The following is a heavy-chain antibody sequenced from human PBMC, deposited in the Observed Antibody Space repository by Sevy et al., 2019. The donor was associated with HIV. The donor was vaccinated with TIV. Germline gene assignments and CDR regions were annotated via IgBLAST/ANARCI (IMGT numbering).Heavy chain of an antibody. V-gene: IGHV3-73*01. Sequence: GGSLRLSCAASGFTFSGSAMHWVRQASGKGLEWVGRIRSKANSYATAYAASVKGRYTISRDDSKNTAYLQMNSLKTEDTAVYYCTRLQVRYFDWLLPSDDYGMDVWGQGTTVTVSS. CDR1: GFTFSGSA. CDR3: TRLQVRYFDWLLPSDDYGMDV. D-gene: IGHD3-9*01. J-gene: IGHJ6*02. CDR2: IRSKANSYAT.